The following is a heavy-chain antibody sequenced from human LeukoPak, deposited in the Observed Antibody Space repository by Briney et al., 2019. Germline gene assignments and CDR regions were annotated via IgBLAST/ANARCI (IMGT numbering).Heavy chain of an antibody. V-gene: IGHV3-23*01. J-gene: IGHJ6*02. CDR1: GFTFSSYA. CDR2: ISGSGGST. Sequence: GGSLRLSCAASGFTFSSYAMSWVRQAPGKGLEWVSAISGSGGSTYYADSVKGRFTISRDNSKNTLYLQMNSLRAEDTAVYYCAKVPGGGDSFYYYYGIDVWGQGTTVTVSS. D-gene: IGHD2-21*02. CDR3: AKVPGGGDSFYYYYGIDV.